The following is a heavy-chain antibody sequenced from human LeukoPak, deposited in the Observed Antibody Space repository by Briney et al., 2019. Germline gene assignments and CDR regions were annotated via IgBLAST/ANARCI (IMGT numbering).Heavy chain of an antibody. J-gene: IGHJ4*02. CDR2: INPNSGGT. CDR1: GYTFTGYY. Sequence: GASVKVSFKASGYTFTGYYMHWVRQAPGQGLEWMGRINPNSGGTNYAQKFQVRVTMTRYTSISTAYMELSRLRAADTAVCDCAREGTGYSSSWRSGASVDYWGQGTLVTVSS. V-gene: IGHV1-2*06. CDR3: AREGTGYSSSWRSGASVDY. D-gene: IGHD6-13*01.